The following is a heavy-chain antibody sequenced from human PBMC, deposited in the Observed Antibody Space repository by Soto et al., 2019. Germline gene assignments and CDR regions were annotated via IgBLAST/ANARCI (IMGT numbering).Heavy chain of an antibody. V-gene: IGHV3-30-3*01. J-gene: IGHJ4*02. Sequence: GGSLRLSCAVSRFTFSNYAMHWVRQAPGKGLEWVAVISYDGSNKYYADSVKGRFTISRDNSKKTLYLQMNSLRAEDTAVYYCARDRITFGGVIVYGSFFDYWGQGTLVTVSS. CDR3: ARDRITFGGVIVYGSFFDY. CDR2: ISYDGSNK. D-gene: IGHD3-16*02. CDR1: RFTFSNYA.